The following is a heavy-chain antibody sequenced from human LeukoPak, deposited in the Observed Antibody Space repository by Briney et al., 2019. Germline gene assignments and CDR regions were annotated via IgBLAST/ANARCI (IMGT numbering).Heavy chain of an antibody. CDR3: ARRVGPEYSSSWYGLPHDF. CDR1: GYTFTGHY. V-gene: IGHV1-2*02. D-gene: IGHD6-13*01. Sequence: ASVKVSCKASGYTFTGHYMHWVRQAPGQGLEWMGWINPNSGGTNYAQKFQGRVTMTRDTSISTAYMELSRLRSDDTAVYYCARRVGPEYSSSWYGLPHDFWGQGTLVTVSS. J-gene: IGHJ4*02. CDR2: INPNSGGT.